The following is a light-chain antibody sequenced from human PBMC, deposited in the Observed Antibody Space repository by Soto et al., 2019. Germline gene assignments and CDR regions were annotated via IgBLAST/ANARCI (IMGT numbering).Light chain of an antibody. V-gene: IGKV3-20*01. Sequence: EIVLTQSPGTLPLSPGERATLSCRASQSVSSNYLAWYQQKHGQAPRLLIYGASSRATGIPDRFSGSASGTDFTLTISRLEPEDFALYYCQQYGSSPFTFGPGTKVDIK. J-gene: IGKJ3*01. CDR3: QQYGSSPFT. CDR2: GAS. CDR1: QSVSSNY.